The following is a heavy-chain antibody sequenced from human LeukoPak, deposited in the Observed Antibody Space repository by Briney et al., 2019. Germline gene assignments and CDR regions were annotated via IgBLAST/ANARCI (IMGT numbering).Heavy chain of an antibody. J-gene: IGHJ4*02. CDR2: FIPRFGTT. V-gene: IGHV1-69*06. D-gene: IGHD2-15*01. CDR3: ARQHCAGGTCYDDRGFFDF. CDR1: GGTFSTDA. Sequence: ASVTVSCKASGGTFSTDAINWLRQAPGQGLEWMGGFIPRFGTTFYAQKFQGRVTLVADKSTNAAFMEVSSLTSDDTAVYYCARQHCAGGTCYDDRGFFDFWGQGTLVTVSS.